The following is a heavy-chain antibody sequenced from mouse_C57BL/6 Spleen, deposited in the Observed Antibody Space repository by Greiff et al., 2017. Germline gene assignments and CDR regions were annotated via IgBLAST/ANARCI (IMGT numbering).Heavy chain of an antibody. D-gene: IGHD1-1*01. Sequence: QVQLQQPGAELVRPGSSVKLSCKASGYTFTSYWMAWVKQRPGQGLEWIGNIYPSDSETHYNQKFKDKATLTVDKSSSTAYMQLSSLTSEDSAVYYCARKAYYGSSSYAMDYWGQGTSVTVSS. V-gene: IGHV1-61*01. CDR3: ARKAYYGSSSYAMDY. CDR2: IYPSDSET. J-gene: IGHJ4*01. CDR1: GYTFTSYW.